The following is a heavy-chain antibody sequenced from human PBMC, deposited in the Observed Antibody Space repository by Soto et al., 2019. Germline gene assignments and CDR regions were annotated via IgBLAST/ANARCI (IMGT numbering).Heavy chain of an antibody. Sequence: SETLSLTCTVSGGSISSGDYYWSWIRQPPGKGLEWIGYIYYSGSTYYNPSLKSRVTISVDTSKNQFSLKLSSVTAADTAVYYCARGSYYCDSSGYYHYWGPGPLVTVSS. CDR3: ARGSYYCDSSGYYHY. D-gene: IGHD3-22*01. CDR2: IYYSGST. J-gene: IGHJ4*02. CDR1: GGSISSGDYY. V-gene: IGHV4-30-4*01.